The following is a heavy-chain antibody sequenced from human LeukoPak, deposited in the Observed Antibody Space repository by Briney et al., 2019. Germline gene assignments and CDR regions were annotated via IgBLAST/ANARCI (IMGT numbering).Heavy chain of an antibody. CDR3: ARDFNILLWFGESTYGMDV. V-gene: IGHV3-7*01. J-gene: IGHJ6*02. CDR1: GFTFSSYW. Sequence: QSGGSLRLSCAASGFTFSSYWMSWVRQAPGKGLEWVANIKQDGSEKYYVDSVKDRFTISRDNAKNSLYLQMNSLRAEDTAVYYCARDFNILLWFGESTYGMDVWGQGTTVTVSS. D-gene: IGHD3-10*01. CDR2: IKQDGSEK.